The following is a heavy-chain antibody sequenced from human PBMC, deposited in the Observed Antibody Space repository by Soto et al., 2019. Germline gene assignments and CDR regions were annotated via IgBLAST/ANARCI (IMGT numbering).Heavy chain of an antibody. CDR3: ARDPTSISTIVVGTRLDAFDI. V-gene: IGHV1-69*06. CDR1: GGSFSTSS. CDR2: IIPLSDKP. Sequence: QEQLVQSGAEVKKPGSSVKVSCKAYGGSFSTSSFSWVRQAPGQGFEWLGGIIPLSDKPTYAQKFQGRVTITADKSSSTVYMELSSLSSEDTAVYYCARDPTSISTIVVGTRLDAFDIWGQGTLVIVSS. D-gene: IGHD3-22*01. J-gene: IGHJ3*02.